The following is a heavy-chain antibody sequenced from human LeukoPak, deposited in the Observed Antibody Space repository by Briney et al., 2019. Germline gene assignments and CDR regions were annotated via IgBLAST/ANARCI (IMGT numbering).Heavy chain of an antibody. D-gene: IGHD2-15*01. V-gene: IGHV3-23*01. CDR3: AKGAVVLNYYYYYMDV. Sequence: GGSLRLSCAASGFTFSSYAMSWVRQAPGKGLEWVSAISGSGGSTYYADSVKGRFTISRDNSKNTLYLQMNSLRAEDTAVYYCAKGAVVLNYYYYYMDVWGKGTTVTVSS. J-gene: IGHJ6*03. CDR1: GFTFSSYA. CDR2: ISGSGGST.